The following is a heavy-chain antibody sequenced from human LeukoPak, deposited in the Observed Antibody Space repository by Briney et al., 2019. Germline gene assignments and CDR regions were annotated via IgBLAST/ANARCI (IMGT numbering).Heavy chain of an antibody. J-gene: IGHJ4*02. V-gene: IGHV4-59*08. D-gene: IGHD5-24*01. CDR1: RGSISSYY. CDR3: ARWGGYNYGFDY. CDR2: IYYSGST. Sequence: SETLSLTCTVSRGSISSYYWSWIRQPPGKGLEWIGYIYYSGSTNYNPSLKSRVTISVDTSKNQFSLKLSSVTAADTAVYYCARWGGYNYGFDYWGQGTLVTVSS.